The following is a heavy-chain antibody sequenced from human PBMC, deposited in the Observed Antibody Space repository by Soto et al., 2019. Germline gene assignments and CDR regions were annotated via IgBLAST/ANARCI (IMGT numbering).Heavy chain of an antibody. CDR3: ERAEWLRLGPFDY. D-gene: IGHD5-12*01. Sequence: ASVKVSCKASGYTFTGYYMHWVRQAPGQGLEWMGWINPNSGGTNYAQKFQGWVTMTRDTSISTAYMELSRLRSDDTAVYYCERAEWLRLGPFDYWGQGTLVTVSS. V-gene: IGHV1-2*04. CDR1: GYTFTGYY. J-gene: IGHJ4*02. CDR2: INPNSGGT.